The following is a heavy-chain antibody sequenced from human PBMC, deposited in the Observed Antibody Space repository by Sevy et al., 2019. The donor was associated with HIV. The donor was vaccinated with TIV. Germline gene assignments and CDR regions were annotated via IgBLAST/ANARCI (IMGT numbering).Heavy chain of an antibody. CDR1: GLNVSDYF. V-gene: IGHV3-11*01. Sequence: GGSLRLSCAASGLNVSDYFMSWIRQAPGKRPEWVSYISSSGTFIYYADSVKGRFTISRDNAKNSLYLQMNSLRAEDTAIYYCARDLASGSFFSLYFDYWGQGTLVTVSS. D-gene: IGHD3-10*01. CDR2: ISSSGTFI. CDR3: ARDLASGSFFSLYFDY. J-gene: IGHJ4*02.